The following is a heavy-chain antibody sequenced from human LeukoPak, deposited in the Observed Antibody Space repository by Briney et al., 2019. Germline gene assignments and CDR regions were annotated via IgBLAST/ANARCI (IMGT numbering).Heavy chain of an antibody. D-gene: IGHD6-13*01. CDR3: ARAVGSSSLGLSGY. Sequence: PGGSLRLSCEASGFAFGSYAMHWVRQAPGRGLEWVAVISHDGDNTNSGESVRGRFTLSRDNLKNTLYLQMNSLRAEDTAVYYCARAVGSSSLGLSGYWGQGTLVTVSS. CDR2: ISHDGDNT. V-gene: IGHV3-30-3*01. J-gene: IGHJ4*02. CDR1: GFAFGSYA.